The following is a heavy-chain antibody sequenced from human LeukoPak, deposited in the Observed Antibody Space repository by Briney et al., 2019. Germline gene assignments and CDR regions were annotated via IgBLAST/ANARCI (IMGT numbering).Heavy chain of an antibody. V-gene: IGHV4-4*09. CDR1: GGSFSGYY. CDR2: IYTSGST. J-gene: IGHJ4*02. CDR3: ARGIWSEMATNYFDY. D-gene: IGHD5-24*01. Sequence: PSETLSLTCAVYGGSFSGYYWSWIRQPPGKGLEWIGYIYTSGSTNYNPSLKSRVTISVDTSKNQFSLKLSSVTAADTAVYYCARGIWSEMATNYFDYWGQGTLVTVSS.